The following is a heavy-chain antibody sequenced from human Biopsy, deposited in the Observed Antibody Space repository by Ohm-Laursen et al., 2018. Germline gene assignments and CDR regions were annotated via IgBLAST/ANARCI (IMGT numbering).Heavy chain of an antibody. CDR3: ARDRGYYSDRTVPGYFDL. CDR2: VYYTGST. J-gene: IGHJ2*01. CDR1: GDSISSYY. D-gene: IGHD3-22*01. V-gene: IGHV4-59*01. Sequence: PGTLSLTCTVSGDSISSYYWSRIRQPPGKGLQWIGYVYYTGSTDYNPSLQSRVTISVDTSKNHFSLRLRSVTPADTAIYYCARDRGYYSDRTVPGYFDLWGRGTLVTVSS.